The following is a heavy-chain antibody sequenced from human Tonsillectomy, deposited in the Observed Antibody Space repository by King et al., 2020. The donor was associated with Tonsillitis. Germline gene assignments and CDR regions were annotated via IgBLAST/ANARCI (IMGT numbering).Heavy chain of an antibody. CDR1: GFTFSSYW. CDR2: IKQDGSEK. D-gene: IGHD4-17*01. J-gene: IGHJ5*02. Sequence: VQLVESGGGLVQPGGSLRLSCAASGFTFSSYWMSWVRQATGKGLEWVANIKQDGSEKYYVDSVKGRFTISRDNAKNSLYLQMNSLRAEDTAVYYCARAVTGRLRLSPGFDPWGQGTLVTVSS. V-gene: IGHV3-7*03. CDR3: ARAVTGRLRLSPGFDP.